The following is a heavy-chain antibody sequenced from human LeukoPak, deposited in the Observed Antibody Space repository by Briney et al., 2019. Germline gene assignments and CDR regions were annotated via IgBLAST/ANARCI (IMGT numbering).Heavy chain of an antibody. CDR1: VGTFSSYA. J-gene: IGHJ4*02. D-gene: IGHD3-22*01. CDR3: ARWVGYYDSSGYYYYFDY. CDR2: IIPIFGTA. V-gene: IGHV1-69*05. Sequence: VASVTVSCKASVGTFSSYAISWVRQAPGQGLEWMGRIIPIFGTANSAQKIQRRVTIATDQYTSTAYMELSSLTSEATAVYYCARWVGYYDSSGYYYYFDYWGQGTLVTVSS.